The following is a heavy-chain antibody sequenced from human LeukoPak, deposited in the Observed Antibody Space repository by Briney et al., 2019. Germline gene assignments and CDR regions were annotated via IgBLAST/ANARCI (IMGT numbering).Heavy chain of an antibody. CDR3: ARSPPDYYDSSGYSPLDY. J-gene: IGHJ4*02. CDR2: ISAYNGNT. D-gene: IGHD3-22*01. Sequence: ATVKVSCKASGYTFTSYGISSVRQAPGQGLEWMGWISAYNGNTNYAQKLQGRVTMTTDTSTSTAYMELRSLRSDDTAVYYCARSPPDYYDSSGYSPLDYWGQGTLVTVSS. V-gene: IGHV1-18*01. CDR1: GYTFTSYG.